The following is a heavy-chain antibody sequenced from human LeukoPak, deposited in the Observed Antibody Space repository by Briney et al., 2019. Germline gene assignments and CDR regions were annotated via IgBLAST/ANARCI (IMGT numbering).Heavy chain of an antibody. J-gene: IGHJ4*02. CDR1: GFTFSTYG. Sequence: GGSLRLSCAASGFTFSTYGMSWVRQAPGKGLEWVSVITGSGGHTVYADSVKGRFTISRDNSNNTLYLQMNSLRAEDTAVYYCARSDPPPRDWGQGTLVTVSS. D-gene: IGHD2-21*01. CDR2: ITGSGGHT. CDR3: ARSDPPPRD. V-gene: IGHV3-23*01.